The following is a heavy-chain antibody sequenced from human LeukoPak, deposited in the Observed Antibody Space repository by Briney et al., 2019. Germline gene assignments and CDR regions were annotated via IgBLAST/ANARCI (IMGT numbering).Heavy chain of an antibody. CDR3: ARMIVGTTGG. J-gene: IGHJ4*02. V-gene: IGHV3-7*01. Sequence: GGSLRLSCAASGFTFDNYWMGWVRHTTGKGLEWVANIKQDGSEKYYVDSVRGRFTISRDNAKNSLYLQMNSLRAEDTAVFYCARMIVGTTGGWGQGTLVTVSS. D-gene: IGHD1-26*01. CDR2: IKQDGSEK. CDR1: GFTFDNYW.